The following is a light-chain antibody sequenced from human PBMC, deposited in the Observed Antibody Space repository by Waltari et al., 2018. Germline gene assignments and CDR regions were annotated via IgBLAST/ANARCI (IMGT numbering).Light chain of an antibody. CDR2: KAS. V-gene: IGKV1-5*03. J-gene: IGKJ2*01. Sequence: DIQMTQSPSILSASVGDRVTITCRDSQGISSWLAWYEQKPGKDPQLMIYKASSLESVVPSKSSGSGSGTAFNVPIRSLQPDDVAPCYCQQYTSYSRYTFGQGTKLDIK. CDR3: QQYTSYSRYT. CDR1: QGISSW.